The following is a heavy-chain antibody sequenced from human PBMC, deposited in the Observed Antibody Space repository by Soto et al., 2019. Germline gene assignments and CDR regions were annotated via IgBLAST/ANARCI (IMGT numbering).Heavy chain of an antibody. V-gene: IGHV3-74*01. D-gene: IGHD6-19*01. J-gene: IGHJ3*02. CDR3: ARAGLYTSGWVDAFDI. Sequence: EVQLVESGGGLVQPGGSLRLSCAASGFTFSNYWMHWVRQAPGKGLVWVSRMNGDGGRTDYADSVKGRFTISRDNAKNRRYRQMNSLRADDTAVYYCARAGLYTSGWVDAFDIWGQGTMVTVSS. CDR2: MNGDGGRT. CDR1: GFTFSNYW.